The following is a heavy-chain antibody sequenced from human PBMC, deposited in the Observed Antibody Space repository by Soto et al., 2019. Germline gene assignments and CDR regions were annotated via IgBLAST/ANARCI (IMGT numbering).Heavy chain of an antibody. J-gene: IGHJ4*02. CDR1: GLAFSNYA. CDR3: AKGDLLWDPFDF. D-gene: IGHD3-16*01. V-gene: IGHV3-23*01. Sequence: PGGSLRLSCAASGLAFSNYAMTWVRQAPGKGLEWVSIITASGYSAYYGGAVKGRFTTSRDNSRSTLYLQMYGLRADDTAVYYCAKGDLLWDPFDFWGQGTLVTVSS. CDR2: ITASGYSA.